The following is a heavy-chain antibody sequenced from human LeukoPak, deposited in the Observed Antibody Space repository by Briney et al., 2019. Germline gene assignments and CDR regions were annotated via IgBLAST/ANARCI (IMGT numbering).Heavy chain of an antibody. Sequence: GRTLRLSCAASILTVSSIYMSWVREAPGRGRDWVTVVYNGVSTFYADSLKGRFTISRDNSKNTLYVQMNSLRAGNTAVYYCARDTGVMDYWGQGTPVTVSS. CDR1: ILTVSSIY. D-gene: IGHD7-27*01. V-gene: IGHV3-66*01. CDR3: ARDTGVMDY. J-gene: IGHJ4*02. CDR2: VYNGVST.